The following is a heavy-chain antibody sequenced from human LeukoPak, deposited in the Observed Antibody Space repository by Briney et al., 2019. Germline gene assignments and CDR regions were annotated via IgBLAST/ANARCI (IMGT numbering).Heavy chain of an antibody. CDR3: ARLYDDCTRSTCLWYFDY. D-gene: IGHD2/OR15-2a*01. CDR2: ISNSSSYI. Sequence: GGSLRLSCAASGFTFSSYSMNWVRQAPGKGLEWVSSISNSSSYIYYADSVKGRFTISRDNAKNSPILQMNSLRAEDTAVYYCARLYDDCTRSTCLWYFDYWGQGTLVTVPS. CDR1: GFTFSSYS. V-gene: IGHV3-21*01. J-gene: IGHJ4*02.